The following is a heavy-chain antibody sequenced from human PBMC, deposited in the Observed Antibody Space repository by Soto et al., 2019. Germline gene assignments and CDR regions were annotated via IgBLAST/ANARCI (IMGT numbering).Heavy chain of an antibody. CDR3: ARGRGDTAISLFDY. V-gene: IGHV1-18*01. J-gene: IGHJ4*02. CDR2: ISPYNGNT. Sequence: QVQLVQSGAEVKKPGASVKVACRASGYTFTSYGISWLRQAPGQGLEWMGWISPYNGNTNYAQKLQGRVTMTTDTSTSTAYMELRSLISDDTAVYYCARGRGDTAISLFDYWGQGTLVTVSS. CDR1: GYTFTSYG. D-gene: IGHD5-18*01.